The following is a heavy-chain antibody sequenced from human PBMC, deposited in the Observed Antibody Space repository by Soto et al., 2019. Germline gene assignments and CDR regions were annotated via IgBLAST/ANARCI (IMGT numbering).Heavy chain of an antibody. J-gene: IGHJ5*02. CDR3: ARGFGNIVVVPAAQRGLTFDP. D-gene: IGHD2-2*01. CDR1: GGSFSGYY. CDR2: INHSGST. V-gene: IGHV4-34*01. Sequence: SETLSLTCAVYGGSFSGYYWSWIRQPPGKGLEWIGEINHSGSTNYNPSLKSRVTISVYTSKNQFSRKLSFVTAAETAVYYCARGFGNIVVVPAAQRGLTFDPWGQGTLVTVSS.